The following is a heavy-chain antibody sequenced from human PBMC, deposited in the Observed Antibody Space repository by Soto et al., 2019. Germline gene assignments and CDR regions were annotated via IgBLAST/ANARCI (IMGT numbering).Heavy chain of an antibody. CDR2: TSHDGVT. D-gene: IGHD3-22*01. V-gene: IGHV4-4*02. CDR1: SGSIDNVYW. CDR3: ARGGDYYDSSGLYYYYGMDV. J-gene: IGHJ6*02. Sequence: PSETLSLTCAVSSGSIDNVYWWSWVRQSPGKGLEWIGETSHDGVTNYNPSLEGRVTISIDKSKNQFYLDLNSVTAADTAMYYCARGGDYYDSSGLYYYYGMDVWGQGTTVTVSS.